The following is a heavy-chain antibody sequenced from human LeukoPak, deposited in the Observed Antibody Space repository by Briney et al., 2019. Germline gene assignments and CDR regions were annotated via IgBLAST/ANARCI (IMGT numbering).Heavy chain of an antibody. D-gene: IGHD3-10*01. CDR1: GFIFSSHW. CDR2: IKYDGSEQ. CDR3: ARDYGWSFAN. Sequence: PGGSLRLSCTSSGFIFSSHWMNWVRQAPGKGPEWVANIKYDGSEQYYVDSVKGRFSISRDNTKNLLYLQMNSLRVEDTAVYYCARDYGWSFANWGQGPLVTVSS. J-gene: IGHJ4*02. V-gene: IGHV3-7*03.